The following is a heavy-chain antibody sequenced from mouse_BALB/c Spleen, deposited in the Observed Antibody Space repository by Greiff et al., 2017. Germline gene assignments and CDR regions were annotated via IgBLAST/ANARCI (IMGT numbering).Heavy chain of an antibody. D-gene: IGHD2-1*01. V-gene: IGHV1S22*01. J-gene: IGHJ2*01. Sequence: LKQPGSELVRPGASVKLSCKASGYTFTSYWMHWVKQRPGQGLEWIGNIYPGSGSTNYDEKFKSKATLTVDTSSSTAYMQLSSLTSEDSAVYYCTRSGGNYGDYWGQGTTLTVSS. CDR2: IYPGSGST. CDR3: TRSGGNYGDY. CDR1: GYTFTSYW.